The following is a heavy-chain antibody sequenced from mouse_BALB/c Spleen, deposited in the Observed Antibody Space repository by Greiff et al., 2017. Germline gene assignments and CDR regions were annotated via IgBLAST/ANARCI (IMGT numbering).Heavy chain of an antibody. V-gene: IGHV5-17*02. D-gene: IGHD1-1*01. J-gene: IGHJ3*01. CDR3: ASLATGSFAY. CDR2: ISSGSSTI. CDR1: GFTFSSFG. Sequence: EVMLVESGGGLVQPGGSRKLSCAASGFTFSSFGMHWVRQAPEKGLEWVAYISSGSSTIYYADTVKGRFTISRDNPKNTLFLQMTSLRSEDTAMYYCASLATGSFAYWGQGTLVTVSA.